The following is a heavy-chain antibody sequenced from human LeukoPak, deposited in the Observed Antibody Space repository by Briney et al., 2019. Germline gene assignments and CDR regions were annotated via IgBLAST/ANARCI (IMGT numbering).Heavy chain of an antibody. D-gene: IGHD5-18*01. CDR1: GYTLTELS. CDR2: FDPADGET. J-gene: IGHJ5*02. V-gene: IGHV1-24*01. CDR3: ATRYSYGQTRWFDP. Sequence: ASVKVSCKVSGYTLTELSMHWVRQAPGKGLEWMGGFDPADGETIYAQKFQGRVPMTEDTSTDTAYMELSSLRSEDTAVYYCATRYSYGQTRWFDPWGQGTLVTVSS.